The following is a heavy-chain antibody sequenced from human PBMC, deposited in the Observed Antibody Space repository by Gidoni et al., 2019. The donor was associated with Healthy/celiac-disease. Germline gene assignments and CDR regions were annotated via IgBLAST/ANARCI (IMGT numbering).Heavy chain of an antibody. CDR1: GFTFSAYY. V-gene: IGHV3-11*01. J-gene: IGHJ5*02. CDR3: ARDPGNTIAAAGTKGRGYNWFDP. D-gene: IGHD6-13*01. CDR2: ISSSGSTI. Sequence: QVQLVESGGGLVKPGGSLRLSCAASGFTFSAYYMSWIRQAPGKGLEWVSYISSSGSTIYYADSVKGRFTSSRDNAKNSLYLQMNSLRAEDTAVYYCARDPGNTIAAAGTKGRGYNWFDPWGQGTLVTVSS.